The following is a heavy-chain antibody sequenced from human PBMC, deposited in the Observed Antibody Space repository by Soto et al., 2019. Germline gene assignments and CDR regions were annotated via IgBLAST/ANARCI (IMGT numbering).Heavy chain of an antibody. J-gene: IGHJ4*02. V-gene: IGHV3-48*01. D-gene: IGHD3-16*01. Sequence: EVQLVESGGGLVQPGGSLRLSCAASGFTFSSYSMNWVRQAPGKGLEWVSYISSSSSTIYYADSVKGRFTISRDNAKNSLYLQMNSLRAEDTAVYYRARETMITFGAVWGQGTLVTVSS. CDR3: ARETMITFGAV. CDR2: ISSSSSTI. CDR1: GFTFSSYS.